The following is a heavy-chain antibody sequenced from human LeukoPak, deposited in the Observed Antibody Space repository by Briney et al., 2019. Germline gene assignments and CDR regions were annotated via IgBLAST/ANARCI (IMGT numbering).Heavy chain of an antibody. V-gene: IGHV3-21*01. J-gene: IGHJ4*02. CDR2: ISSSSSYI. D-gene: IGHD3-22*01. CDR1: GFTFSSYS. CDR3: ARDRDYGSSGYYSY. Sequence: KAGGSLRLSCADSGFTFSSYSMNWVRQAPGKGLEWVSFISSSSSYIYYADSVKGRFTISRDNAKNSLYLQMNSLRAEDTAVYYCARDRDYGSSGYYSYWGQGTLVTVSS.